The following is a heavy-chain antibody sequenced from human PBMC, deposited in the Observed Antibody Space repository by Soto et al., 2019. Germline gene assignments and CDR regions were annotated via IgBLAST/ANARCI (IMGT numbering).Heavy chain of an antibody. CDR2: IYWDDDK. CDR3: AHERGIAGAGTVTWIEP. J-gene: IGHJ5*02. D-gene: IGHD6-13*01. CDR1: GFSLSTSGVG. V-gene: IGHV2-5*02. Sequence: QITLKESGPTLVKPTQTLTLTCTFSGFSLSTSGVGVGWIRQPPGKALEWLALIYWDDDKRYSPSLKSRLNLTKDTPKNQAVLTMPNKDPVDTATSYCAHERGIAGAGTVTWIEPWGQGTLVTVSS.